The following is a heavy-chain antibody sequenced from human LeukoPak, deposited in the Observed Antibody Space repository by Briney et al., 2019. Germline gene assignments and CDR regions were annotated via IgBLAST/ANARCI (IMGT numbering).Heavy chain of an antibody. D-gene: IGHD3-22*01. CDR2: IYYSGST. CDR3: ARVASSGYLYYFDY. V-gene: IGHV4-59*01. Sequence: SETLSLTCTVSGGSISIYYWSWIRQPPGKGLEWIGYIYYSGSTNYNPSLKSRVTISVDTSKNQFSLKLSSVTAADTAVYYCARVASSGYLYYFDYWGQGTLVTVSS. CDR1: GGSISIYY. J-gene: IGHJ4*02.